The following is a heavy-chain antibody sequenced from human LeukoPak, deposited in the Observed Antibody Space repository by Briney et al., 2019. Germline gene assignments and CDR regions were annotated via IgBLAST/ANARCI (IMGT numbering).Heavy chain of an antibody. CDR3: ARDLEIISYYFDY. J-gene: IGHJ4*02. D-gene: IGHD3-3*01. CDR2: ISYDGSNK. Sequence: GGSLRLSCAASGFTFSSYAMHWVRQAPGKGLEWVAVISYDGSNKYYADSVKGRFTISRDNSKNTLYLQMNSLRAEDTAVYYCARDLEIISYYFDYWGQGTLVTVSS. V-gene: IGHV3-30*04. CDR1: GFTFSSYA.